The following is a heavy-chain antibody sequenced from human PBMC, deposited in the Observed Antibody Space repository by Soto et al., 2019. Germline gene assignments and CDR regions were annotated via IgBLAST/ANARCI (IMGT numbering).Heavy chain of an antibody. Sequence: PGESLKISCKGSGYSFTSYWISWVRQMPGKGLEWTGRIDTSDSYTNYSPSFQGHVTISADKSISTAYLQWSSLKASDTAMYYCARHYYGSSGPPPVPPLYYYYYGMDVWGQGTTVTVSS. V-gene: IGHV5-10-1*01. CDR2: IDTSDSYT. CDR3: ARHYYGSSGPPPVPPLYYYYYGMDV. D-gene: IGHD3-22*01. CDR1: GYSFTSYW. J-gene: IGHJ6*02.